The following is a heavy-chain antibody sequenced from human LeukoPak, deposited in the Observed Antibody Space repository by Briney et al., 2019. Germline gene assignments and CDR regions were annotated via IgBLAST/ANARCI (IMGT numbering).Heavy chain of an antibody. CDR3: ARGGVAEYYYYGMDV. V-gene: IGHV1-69*01. J-gene: IGHJ6*04. CDR1: GGTFSSYA. D-gene: IGHD1-14*01. CDR2: IIPIFGTA. Sequence: SVKVSCKASGGTFSSYAISWVRQAPGQGLEWMGGIIPIFGTANYAQKFQGRVTITADESTSTAYMELSSLRSEDTAVYYCARGGVAEYYYYGMDVWGKGTTVTVSS.